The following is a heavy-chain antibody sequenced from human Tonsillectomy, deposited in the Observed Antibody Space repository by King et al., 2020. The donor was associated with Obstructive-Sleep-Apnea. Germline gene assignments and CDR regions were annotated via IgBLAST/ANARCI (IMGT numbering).Heavy chain of an antibody. CDR3: ARKWKVTTSNWFDP. D-gene: IGHD4-17*01. CDR2: ISAYNGNT. CDR1: GYTFTSYG. V-gene: IGHV1-18*04. J-gene: IGHJ5*02. Sequence: HVQLVESGAEVKKPGASVKVSCKASGYTFTSYGISWVRQAPGQGLEWMGWISAYNGNTNYAQKLQGRVTMTTDTSTSTAYMELRGLRSDDTAVYYCARKWKVTTSNWFDPWGQGTLVTVSS.